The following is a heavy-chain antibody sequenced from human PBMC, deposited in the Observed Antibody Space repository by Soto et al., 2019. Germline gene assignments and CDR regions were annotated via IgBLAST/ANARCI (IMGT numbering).Heavy chain of an antibody. CDR2: IHIAKDNI. CDR1: GYPFTGYV. Sequence: QVQLVQSGAEVKKPGASVKVACKAFGYPFTGYVIYWVRQAPGHRLEWMGWIHIAKDNIKYSQKFQGRVTFTKDRSASTADMELNNLKPEDKAVYYGATEESDCYTGFEYWGQGTLVTV. CDR3: ATEESDCYTGFEY. V-gene: IGHV1-3*04. D-gene: IGHD2-15*01. J-gene: IGHJ4*02.